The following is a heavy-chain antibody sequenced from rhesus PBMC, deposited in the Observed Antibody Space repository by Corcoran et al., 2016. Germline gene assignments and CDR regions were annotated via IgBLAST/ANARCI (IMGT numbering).Heavy chain of an antibody. Sequence: QVTLKESGPALVKHTQTLKLTCTFSGFSLTTSGMGVGWIRQPPGKALEWLALIYWDDDKRYSTSLKNRLTISKDIAKSQVVLTMTNMDPVDTATYYCARGNWNYRTFDFWGQVLRVTVSS. CDR3: ARGNWNYRTFDF. V-gene: IGHV2-174*01. D-gene: IGHD1-26*01. CDR2: IYWDDDK. J-gene: IGHJ3*01. CDR1: GFSLTTSGMG.